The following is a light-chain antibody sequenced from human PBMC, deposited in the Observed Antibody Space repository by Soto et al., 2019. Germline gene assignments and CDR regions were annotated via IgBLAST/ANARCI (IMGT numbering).Light chain of an antibody. J-gene: IGKJ1*01. V-gene: IGKV1-6*01. Sequence: AIQMTQSPSSLSASVGDIVTITCRASQGIRNDLGWYQQKPGKAPKLLIYAASSLQSGVPSRFSGSGSGTDFTLTISSLQPEDFSTYYCLQDYNYPRTFGPGTKVAIK. CDR2: AAS. CDR1: QGIRND. CDR3: LQDYNYPRT.